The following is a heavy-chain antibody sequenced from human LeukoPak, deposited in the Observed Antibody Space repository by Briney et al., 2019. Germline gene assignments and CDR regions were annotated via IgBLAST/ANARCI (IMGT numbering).Heavy chain of an antibody. Sequence: PGGSLRLSCAASGFTFSSYAMSWVRQAPGKGLEWVSTISVSGGSTYYADSVKGRFTISRDNSKNTLYLQMNSLRAEDTAVYYCAKDTRAAAGAAEFFQHWGQGTLVTVSS. CDR3: AKDTRAAAGAAEFFQH. V-gene: IGHV3-23*01. J-gene: IGHJ1*01. D-gene: IGHD6-13*01. CDR2: ISVSGGST. CDR1: GFTFSSYA.